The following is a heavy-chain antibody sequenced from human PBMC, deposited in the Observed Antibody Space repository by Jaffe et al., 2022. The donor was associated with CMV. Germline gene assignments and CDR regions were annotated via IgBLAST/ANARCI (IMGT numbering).Heavy chain of an antibody. CDR2: IYWDGDK. CDR1: GFSLSTSGLG. D-gene: IGHD1-1*01. CDR3: ARRTGWNTILGLFDF. Sequence: QITLKESGPTLVKPTQTLTLTCTFSGFSLSTSGLGVGWIRQPPGKALEWLTLIYWDGDKRYSPSLKDRLTITKDTSKNQVVLTMTNMDPVDTATYYCARRTGWNTILGLFDFWGQGAPVTVSS. J-gene: IGHJ4*02. V-gene: IGHV2-5*02.